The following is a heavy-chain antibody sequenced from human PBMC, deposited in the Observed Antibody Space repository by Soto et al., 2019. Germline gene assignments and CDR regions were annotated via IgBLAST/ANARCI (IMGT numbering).Heavy chain of an antibody. CDR3: ARWGYYYDSSGYRSTLLDY. J-gene: IGHJ4*02. CDR2: INAGNGNT. V-gene: IGHV1-3*01. CDR1: GYTFTSYA. D-gene: IGHD3-22*01. Sequence: ASVKVSCKASGYTFTSYAMHWVRQAPGQRLEWMGWINAGNGNTKYSQKFQGRVTITRDTSASTAYMELSSLRSEDTAVYYCARWGYYYDSSGYRSTLLDYWGQGTLVTVSS.